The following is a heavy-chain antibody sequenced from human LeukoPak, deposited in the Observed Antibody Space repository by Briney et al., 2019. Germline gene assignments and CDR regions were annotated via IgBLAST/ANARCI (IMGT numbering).Heavy chain of an antibody. V-gene: IGHV1-2*02. Sequence: ASVKVSCKASGYTFTGYYMHWVRQAPGQGLEWMGWINPNRGGTNYAQKFQGRVTMTRDTSISTAYMELSSLRSDDTAVYYCARGRIVVLPAANDMDVWGKGTTVTVSS. D-gene: IGHD2-2*01. CDR3: ARGRIVVLPAANDMDV. CDR1: GYTFTGYY. J-gene: IGHJ6*04. CDR2: INPNRGGT.